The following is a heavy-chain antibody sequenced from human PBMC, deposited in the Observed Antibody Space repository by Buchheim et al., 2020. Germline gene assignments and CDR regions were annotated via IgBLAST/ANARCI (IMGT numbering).Heavy chain of an antibody. D-gene: IGHD3-22*01. CDR1: GGSFSGYY. J-gene: IGHJ6*02. CDR3: ARDPDITMIVYYYGMDV. Sequence: QVQLQQWGAGLLKPSETLSLTCAVYGGSFSGYYWSWIRQPPGKGLEWIGEINHSGSTNYNPSLKSRVTISVDTSKNQFSLKLSSVTAADTAVYYCARDPDITMIVYYYGMDVWGQGTT. V-gene: IGHV4-34*01. CDR2: INHSGST.